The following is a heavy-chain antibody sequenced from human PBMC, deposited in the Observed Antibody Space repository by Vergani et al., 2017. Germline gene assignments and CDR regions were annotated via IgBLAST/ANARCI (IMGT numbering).Heavy chain of an antibody. Sequence: EVQLVQSGAEVKKPGESLRISCKGSGYSFTSYWISWVRQMPGKGLEWMGRIDPSDSYTNYSPSFQGHVTISADKSISTAYLQWSSLKASDTAMYYCARQVAVAGXWWGPYYYYGMGVWGQGTTVTVSS. V-gene: IGHV5-10-1*01. CDR3: ARQVAVAGXWWGPYYYYGMGV. CDR1: GYSFTSYW. J-gene: IGHJ6*02. D-gene: IGHD6-19*01. CDR2: IDPSDSYT.